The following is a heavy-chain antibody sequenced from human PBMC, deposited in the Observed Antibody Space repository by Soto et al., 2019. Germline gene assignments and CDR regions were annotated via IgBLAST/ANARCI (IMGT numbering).Heavy chain of an antibody. Sequence: ASVKVSCKASGYTFTSYAVHWVRQAPGQRLEWMGWINAGNGNTKYSQKFQGRVTITRDTSASTAYMELSSLRSEDTAVYYCARDSGYNWKYDAFDIWGQGKMVTVSS. CDR3: ARDSGYNWKYDAFDI. V-gene: IGHV1-3*01. D-gene: IGHD1-20*01. CDR1: GYTFTSYA. CDR2: INAGNGNT. J-gene: IGHJ3*02.